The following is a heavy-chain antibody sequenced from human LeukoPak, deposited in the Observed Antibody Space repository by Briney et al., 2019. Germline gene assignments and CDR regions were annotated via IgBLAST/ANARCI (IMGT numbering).Heavy chain of an antibody. CDR2: IIPIFGTA. J-gene: IGHJ3*02. Sequence: ASVKVSCKASGGTFSSYAISWVRQAPGQGLEWMGRIIPIFGTANYAQKFQGRVTITTDESTSTAYMELSSLRSEDTAVYYCARLPSMTMVVTDAFDIWGQGTMVTASS. CDR3: ARLPSMTMVVTDAFDI. D-gene: IGHD4-23*01. CDR1: GGTFSSYA. V-gene: IGHV1-69*05.